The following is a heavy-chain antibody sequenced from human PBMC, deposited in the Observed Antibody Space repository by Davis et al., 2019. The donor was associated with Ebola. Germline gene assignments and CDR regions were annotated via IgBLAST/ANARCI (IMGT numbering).Heavy chain of an antibody. CDR1: GFSFSTCA. J-gene: IGHJ1*01. D-gene: IGHD3-10*02. Sequence: PGGSLRLSCAASGFSFSTCAMNWVRQAPGKGLEWVAYISGSSSYIQYADSVKGRFTISRDNAKNMLYLQMIGLRAEDTAVYYCASYVMGWGRGTLVTVSS. CDR2: ISGSSSYI. CDR3: ASYVMG. V-gene: IGHV3-21*05.